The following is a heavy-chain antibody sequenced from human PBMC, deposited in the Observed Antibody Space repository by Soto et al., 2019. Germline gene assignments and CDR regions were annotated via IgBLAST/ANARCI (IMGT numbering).Heavy chain of an antibody. Sequence: QVQLVESGGGVVQPGRSLRLSCAASGFTFSSYAMHWVRQAPGKGLEWVAVISYDGSNKYYADSVKGRFTISRDNSKNTLYLQMNSLRAEDTAVYYCARAPEIGGYYYYGMDVWGRGTTVTVSS. J-gene: IGHJ6*02. CDR3: ARAPEIGGYYYYGMDV. V-gene: IGHV3-30-3*01. CDR2: ISYDGSNK. D-gene: IGHD3-16*01. CDR1: GFTFSSYA.